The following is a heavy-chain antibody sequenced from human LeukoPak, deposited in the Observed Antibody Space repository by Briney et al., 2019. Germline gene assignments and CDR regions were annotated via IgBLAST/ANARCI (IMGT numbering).Heavy chain of an antibody. V-gene: IGHV4-34*01. D-gene: IGHD3-9*01. J-gene: IGHJ4*02. CDR3: ARGGALRYLDWLHTGLDY. CDR2: INHSGST. Sequence: SETLSLTCAVYGGSFSGYYWSWIRQPPGKGLEWIGEINHSGSTNYNPSLKSRVTISVDTSKNQFSLKLSSVTAADTAVYYCARGGALRYLDWLHTGLDYWGQGTLVTVSS. CDR1: GGSFSGYY.